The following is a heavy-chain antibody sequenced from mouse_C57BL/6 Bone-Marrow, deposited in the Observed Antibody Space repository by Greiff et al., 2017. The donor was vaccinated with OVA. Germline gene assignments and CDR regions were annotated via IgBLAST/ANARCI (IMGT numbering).Heavy chain of an antibody. J-gene: IGHJ2*01. CDR2: ISSGGSYT. CDR3: ARHGSYVDY. V-gene: IGHV5-6*01. CDR1: GFTFSSYG. Sequence: EVKLQESGGDLVKPGGSLKLSCAASGFTFSSYGMSWVRQTPDKRLEWVATISSGGSYTYYPDSVKGRFTISRDNAKNTLYLQMSSLKSEDTAMYYCARHGSYVDYWGQGTTLTVSS.